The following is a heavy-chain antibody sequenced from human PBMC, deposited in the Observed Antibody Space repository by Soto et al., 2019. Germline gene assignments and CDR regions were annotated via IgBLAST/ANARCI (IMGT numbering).Heavy chain of an antibody. J-gene: IGHJ5*02. V-gene: IGHV3-33*01. Sequence: SGGSLRLSCAASGFTFSSYGMHWVRQAPGKGLEWVAVIWYDGSNKYYADSMKGRFTISRDNSKNTLYLQMNSLRAEDTAVYYCARGDFAAGTKYNWFDPWGQGTLVTVSS. CDR2: IWYDGSNK. D-gene: IGHD6-13*01. CDR1: GFTFSSYG. CDR3: ARGDFAAGTKYNWFDP.